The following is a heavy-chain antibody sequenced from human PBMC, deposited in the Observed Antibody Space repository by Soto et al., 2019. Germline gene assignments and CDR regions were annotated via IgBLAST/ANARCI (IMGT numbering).Heavy chain of an antibody. J-gene: IGHJ3*02. CDR1: GSTSGGYS. CDR2: ISSSSSYI. V-gene: IGHV3-21*01. Sequence: EVQLVESGGGLVKPGGSLRLSCEASGSTSGGYSMNWVGQLQGKGLEWVSSISSSSSYIYYADSVKGGFTISRDNAKNSLYLQMNSLRAEDTAVYYCARGYHYYDSSGYDKWDAFDIWGQGTMVTVSS. CDR3: ARGYHYYDSSGYDKWDAFDI. D-gene: IGHD3-22*01.